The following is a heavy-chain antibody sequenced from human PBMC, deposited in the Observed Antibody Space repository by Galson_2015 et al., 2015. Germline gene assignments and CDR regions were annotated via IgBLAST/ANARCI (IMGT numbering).Heavy chain of an antibody. D-gene: IGHD5/OR15-5a*01. Sequence: NYMSWVRQAPGKGLEWVSGIYSGGSTYYADSAKGRFAISRDNSENTVYLQMNSPRAEDTAVYYCVSSVYDPYTFDIWGQGTMVTVSS. J-gene: IGHJ3*02. CDR1: NY. CDR2: IYSGGST. CDR3: VSSVYDPYTFDI. V-gene: IGHV3-53*01.